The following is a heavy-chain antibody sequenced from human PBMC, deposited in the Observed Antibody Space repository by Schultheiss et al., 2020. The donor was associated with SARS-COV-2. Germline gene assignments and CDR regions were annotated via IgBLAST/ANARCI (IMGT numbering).Heavy chain of an antibody. CDR2: ISAYNGNT. D-gene: IGHD4-17*01. V-gene: IGHV1-18*04. J-gene: IGHJ4*02. CDR1: GYTFTSYG. Sequence: ASVKVSCKASGYTFTSYGISWVRQAPGQGLEWMGWISAYNGNTNYAQKLQGRLTMTTDTSTSTAYMELRGLRSDETAVYYCASVPYGDYLRFDFDYWGQGTLVTVAS. CDR3: ASVPYGDYLRFDFDY.